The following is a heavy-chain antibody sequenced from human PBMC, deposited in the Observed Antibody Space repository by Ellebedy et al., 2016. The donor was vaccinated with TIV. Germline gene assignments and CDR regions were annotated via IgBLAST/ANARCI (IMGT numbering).Heavy chain of an antibody. Sequence: SVKVSXXASGGTFSSYAISWVRQAPGQGLEWMGGIIPIFGTANYAQKFQGRVTITADKSTSTAYMELRSLRSDDTAVYYCARDSREVLLLWFGEPFHYYGMDVWGQGTTVTVSS. CDR1: GGTFSSYA. J-gene: IGHJ6*02. V-gene: IGHV1-69*06. D-gene: IGHD3-10*01. CDR3: ARDSREVLLLWFGEPFHYYGMDV. CDR2: IIPIFGTA.